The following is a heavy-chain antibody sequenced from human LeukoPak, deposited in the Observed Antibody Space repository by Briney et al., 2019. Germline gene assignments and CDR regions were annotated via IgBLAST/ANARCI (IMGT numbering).Heavy chain of an antibody. V-gene: IGHV1-8*03. CDR2: MNPNSGNT. CDR1: GYTFTSYD. D-gene: IGHD3-16*01. Sequence: ASVKVSCKASGYTFTSYDINWVRQATGQGLEWMGWMNPNSGNTGYAQKFQGRVTITRNTSISTAYMELRSLRSDDTAVYYCAREDADYVWAFDIWGQGTMVTVSS. CDR3: AREDADYVWAFDI. J-gene: IGHJ3*02.